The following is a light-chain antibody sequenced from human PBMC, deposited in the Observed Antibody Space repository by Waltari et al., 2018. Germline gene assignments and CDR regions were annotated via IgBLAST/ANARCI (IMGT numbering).Light chain of an antibody. CDR3: QQYYTTLGLT. J-gene: IGKJ4*01. CDR1: QGIYNS. V-gene: IGKV1-NL1*01. CDR2: AAS. Sequence: DIQMTQSPSSLSASVGDRVTITCRASQGIYNSLAWYQQKPGKAPKLLLYAASNSESGVPSRFSGSGSGTDYTLTISSLQPEDFATYYCQQYYTTLGLTFGGGTKVEIK.